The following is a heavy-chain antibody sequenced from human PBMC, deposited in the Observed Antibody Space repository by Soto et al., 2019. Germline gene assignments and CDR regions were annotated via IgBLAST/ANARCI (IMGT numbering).Heavy chain of an antibody. CDR2: IIPIFGTA. Sequence: SVKVSCKASGGTFSSYAISWVRQAPGQGLEWMGGIIPIFGTANYAQKFQGRVTITADESTSTAYMELSSLRSEDTAVYYCARMAAAGTYYYYYGMDVWGQGTTVTVSS. CDR3: ARMAAAGTYYYYYGMDV. J-gene: IGHJ6*02. V-gene: IGHV1-69*13. D-gene: IGHD6-13*01. CDR1: GGTFSSYA.